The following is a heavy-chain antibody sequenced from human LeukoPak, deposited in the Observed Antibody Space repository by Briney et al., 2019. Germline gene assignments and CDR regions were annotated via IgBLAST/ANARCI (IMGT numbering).Heavy chain of an antibody. CDR1: GDSISGDY. J-gene: IGHJ3*02. V-gene: IGHV4-59*08. CDR3: ARLLDYDSSGDPDTFDI. CDR2: FHHTAGT. D-gene: IGHD3-22*01. Sequence: SETLSLTCTLSGDSISGDYWSWIRQSPGKGLEWIGYFHHTAGTRYNPSLQSRVTISIDTSRNHFSLKLNSLSAADTAVYFCARLLDYDSSGDPDTFDIWGQGTVVIVSS.